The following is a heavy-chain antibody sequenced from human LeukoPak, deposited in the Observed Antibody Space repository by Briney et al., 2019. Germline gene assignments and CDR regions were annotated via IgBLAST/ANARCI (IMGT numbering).Heavy chain of an antibody. J-gene: IGHJ4*02. V-gene: IGHV3-48*01. CDR2: ISTSIGTI. CDR3: ARAGLYSGSYYYFDY. D-gene: IGHD6-6*01. Sequence: ISTSIGTIYYADSVKGRFTISRDNAKNSLYLQMNSLRAEDTAVYYCARAGLYSGSYYYFDYWGQGTLVTVSS.